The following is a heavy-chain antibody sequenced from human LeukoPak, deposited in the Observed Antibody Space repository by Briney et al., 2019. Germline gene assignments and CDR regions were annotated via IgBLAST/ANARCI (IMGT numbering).Heavy chain of an antibody. CDR1: GGSISSSSYY. V-gene: IGHV4-39*07. CDR2: IYYSGST. CDR3: ARGRGYYGSGSYYMDV. J-gene: IGHJ6*03. D-gene: IGHD3-10*01. Sequence: SETLSLTCTVSGGSISSSSYYWGWIRQPPGKGLEWIGSIYYSGSTNYNPSLKSRVTISVDTSKNQFSLKLSSVTAADTAVYYCARGRGYYGSGSYYMDVWGKGTTVTVSS.